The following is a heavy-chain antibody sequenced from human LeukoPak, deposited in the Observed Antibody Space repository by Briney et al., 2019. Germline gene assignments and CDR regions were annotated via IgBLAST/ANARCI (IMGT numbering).Heavy chain of an antibody. J-gene: IGHJ5*02. D-gene: IGHD4-23*01. CDR2: INPGGGST. CDR1: GYTFTSYY. V-gene: IGHV1-46*01. CDR3: ARDNSVEDTAWWFDP. Sequence: ASVKVSCKASGYTFTSYYMHWVRQAPGQGLEWTGVINPGGGSTTYAQKFQGRITMTRDMSTSTDYMELSNLRSEDTAVYYCARDNSVEDTAWWFDPWGQGTLVTVSS.